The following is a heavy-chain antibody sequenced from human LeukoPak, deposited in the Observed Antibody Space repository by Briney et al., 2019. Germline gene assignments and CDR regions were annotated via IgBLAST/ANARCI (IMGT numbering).Heavy chain of an antibody. CDR1: GFTFDDYA. V-gene: IGHV3-9*01. CDR3: AREITIFGVVILHYYYGMDV. Sequence: PAGGSLRLSCAASGFTFDDYAMHWVRQAPGKGLEWVSGISWNSGSIGYADSVKGRITISRDNAKNSLYLQMNSLRAEDTALYYCAREITIFGVVILHYYYGMDVWGQGTTVTVSS. D-gene: IGHD3-3*01. J-gene: IGHJ6*02. CDR2: ISWNSGSI.